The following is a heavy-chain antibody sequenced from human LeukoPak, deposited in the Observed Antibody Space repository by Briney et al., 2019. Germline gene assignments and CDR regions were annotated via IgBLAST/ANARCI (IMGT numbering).Heavy chain of an antibody. J-gene: IGHJ4*02. CDR1: GFAFSSYG. CDR2: IRYDRSNE. D-gene: IGHD3-3*01. V-gene: IGHV3-30*02. Sequence: GGSLRLSCAASGFAFSSYGMHWVRQAPGKGLEWVAFIRYDRSNEYYADSVKGRFAISRDNSNNTLFLQMDSLRPEDTAVYYCVKDRSEWLLVGGYFDYWGQGTLLTVSS. CDR3: VKDRSEWLLVGGYFDY.